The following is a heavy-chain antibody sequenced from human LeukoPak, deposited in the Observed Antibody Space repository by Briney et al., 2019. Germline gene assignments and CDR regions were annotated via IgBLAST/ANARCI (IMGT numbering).Heavy chain of an antibody. CDR2: IYPGDSDT. D-gene: IGHD6-13*01. CDR1: GYNFTSYW. J-gene: IGHJ4*02. CDR3: ARSDGHSSSWYYFDY. Sequence: GESLKISCKGSGYNFTSYWIGWVRQMPGKGLEWMGIIYPGDSDTRYSPSFQGQVTISADKSISTAYLQWSSLKASDTAMYYCARSDGHSSSWYYFDYWGQGTLVTVSS. V-gene: IGHV5-51*01.